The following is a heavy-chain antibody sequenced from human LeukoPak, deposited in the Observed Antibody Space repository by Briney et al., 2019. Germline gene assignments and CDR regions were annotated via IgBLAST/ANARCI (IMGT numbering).Heavy chain of an antibody. CDR2: IWYDGSNK. V-gene: IGHV3-33*03. J-gene: IGHJ5*02. CDR3: ARGSSFSPNWFDP. CDR1: GFTFSSYG. D-gene: IGHD2-2*01. Sequence: GRSLRLSCAASGFTFSSYGMHWVRQAPGKGLEWVAVIWYDGSNKYYADSVKGRFTISRDNAKNSLYLQLNSLRAEDTAVYYCARGSSFSPNWFDPWGQGTLVTVSS.